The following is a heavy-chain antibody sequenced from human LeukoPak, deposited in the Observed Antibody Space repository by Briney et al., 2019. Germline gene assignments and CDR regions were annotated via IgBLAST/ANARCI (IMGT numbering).Heavy chain of an antibody. CDR2: IYHSGST. V-gene: IGHV4-4*02. J-gene: IGHJ4*02. D-gene: IGHD6-19*01. CDR1: GGSISSSNW. Sequence: SETLSLTCAVSGGSISSSNWWSWVRQPPGKGLEWIGDIYHSGSTNYNPSVESRVTISVDKSKNQFFLKLSSVTAADTAVYYCARAEKWLDHFDYWGQGTLVTVSS. CDR3: ARAEKWLDHFDY.